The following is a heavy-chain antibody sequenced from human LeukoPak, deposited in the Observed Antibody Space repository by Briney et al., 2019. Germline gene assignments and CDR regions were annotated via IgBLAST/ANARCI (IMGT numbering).Heavy chain of an antibody. CDR2: ISYDGSNK. CDR1: GFTSSSYA. CDR3: ARDRHSSGRGGYFDY. Sequence: PGRSLRLSCAASGFTSSSYAMHWVRQAPGKGLEWVAVISYDGSNKYYADSVKGRFTISRDNSKNTLYLQMNSLRAEDTAVYYCARDRHSSGRGGYFDYWGQGTLVTVSS. V-gene: IGHV3-30*04. D-gene: IGHD6-19*01. J-gene: IGHJ4*02.